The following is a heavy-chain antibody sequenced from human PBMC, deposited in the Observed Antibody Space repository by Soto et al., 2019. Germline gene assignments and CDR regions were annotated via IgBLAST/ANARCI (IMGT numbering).Heavy chain of an antibody. D-gene: IGHD6-19*01. CDR3: ASSGWWYFDY. J-gene: IGHJ4*02. Sequence: SETLSLTCTVSGGSISSSSYYWGWIRQPPGKGLEWIGSTYYSGSTYYNPSLKSRVTISVDTSKNQFSLKLSSVTAADTAVYYCASSGWWYFDYWGQGTLVTVS. CDR1: GGSISSSSYY. V-gene: IGHV4-39*01. CDR2: TYYSGST.